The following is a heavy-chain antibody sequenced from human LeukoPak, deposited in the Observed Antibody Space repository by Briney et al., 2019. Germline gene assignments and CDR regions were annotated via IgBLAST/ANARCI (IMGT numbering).Heavy chain of an antibody. CDR1: GFTFSSYS. V-gene: IGHV3-48*02. J-gene: IGHJ4*02. D-gene: IGHD6-13*01. Sequence: GGSLRLSCAASGFTFSSYSMNWVRQAPGKGLEWVSYISSSSGTIYYADSVKGRFTTSRDNAKNSLYLQMNNLRDEDTAVYYCARGGSSCFDSWGQGTLVTVSS. CDR3: ARGGSSCFDS. CDR2: ISSSSGTI.